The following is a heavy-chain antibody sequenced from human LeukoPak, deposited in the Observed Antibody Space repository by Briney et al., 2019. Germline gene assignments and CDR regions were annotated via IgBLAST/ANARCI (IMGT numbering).Heavy chain of an antibody. J-gene: IGHJ4*02. V-gene: IGHV3-30-3*01. D-gene: IGHD3-22*01. CDR2: ISYDGSNK. CDR3: ARGSYYDSSGYPDY. CDR1: GFTFSSYA. Sequence: PGGSLRLSCAASGFTFSSYAMHWVRQAPGKGLEWVAVISYDGSNKYYADSVRGRFTISRENSKNTLYLQMNSLRAEDTAVYYCARGSYYDSSGYPDYWGQGTLVTVSS.